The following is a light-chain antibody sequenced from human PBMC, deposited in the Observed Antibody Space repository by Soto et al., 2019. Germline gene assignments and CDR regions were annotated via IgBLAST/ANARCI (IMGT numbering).Light chain of an antibody. V-gene: IGLV1-40*01. Sequence: QSVLTQPPSVSGAPGQRVTISCTGSSSNIGAGYDVPWYQQLPGTAPKLLIYGNSNRPSGVPDRFSGSKSCTSASLAITGLQAEDEADYYCQSYDSSWSADVVFGGGTKLTVL. CDR2: GNS. J-gene: IGLJ2*01. CDR3: QSYDSSWSADVV. CDR1: SSNIGAGYD.